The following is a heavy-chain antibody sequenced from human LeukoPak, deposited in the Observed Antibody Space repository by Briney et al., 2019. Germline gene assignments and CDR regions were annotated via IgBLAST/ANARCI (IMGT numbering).Heavy chain of an antibody. V-gene: IGHV3-30*02. J-gene: IGHJ4*02. D-gene: IGHD2-2*03. Sequence: GGSLRLSCAASGFTFSSYGMHWVRQAPGKGLEWVAFIRYDGSNKYYADSVKGRFTISRDNSKNTLYLQMNSLRAEDTAVYYCAKDLGYSSANDYWGQGTLVTVSP. CDR2: IRYDGSNK. CDR3: AKDLGYSSANDY. CDR1: GFTFSSYG.